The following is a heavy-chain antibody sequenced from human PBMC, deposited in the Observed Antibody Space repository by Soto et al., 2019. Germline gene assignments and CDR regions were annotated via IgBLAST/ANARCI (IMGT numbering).Heavy chain of an antibody. D-gene: IGHD1-26*01. CDR3: ARVRAGAANGYYGMDV. CDR1: GFTLSDYE. Sequence: GGSLRLSCRASGFTLSDYEMHWVRQAPGKGLEWVSYISTGSSTIYYADSVKGRFTISRDNAKNSLFLEMNSLRPEDTAVYYCARVRAGAANGYYGMDVWGQGTTVTVSS. V-gene: IGHV3-48*03. J-gene: IGHJ6*02. CDR2: ISTGSSTI.